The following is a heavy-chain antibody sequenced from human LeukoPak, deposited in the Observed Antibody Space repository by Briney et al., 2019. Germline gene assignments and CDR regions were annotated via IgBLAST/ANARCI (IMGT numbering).Heavy chain of an antibody. CDR3: ARDDYYDSSGYDY. CDR1: GYTFTCYY. D-gene: IGHD3-22*01. Sequence: GASVKVSFKASGYTFTCYYMHWVRQAPGQGLECMGWINPNSGGTNYAQKFQGRVTITSDTSISKAYMELSRLRSGDEAVYLFARDDYYDSSGYDYWGQGTLVTVSS. CDR2: INPNSGGT. V-gene: IGHV1-2*02. J-gene: IGHJ4*02.